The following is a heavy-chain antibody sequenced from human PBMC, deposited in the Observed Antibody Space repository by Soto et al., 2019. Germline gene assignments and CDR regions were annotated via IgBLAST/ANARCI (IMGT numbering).Heavy chain of an antibody. CDR1: GGSISSGGYS. V-gene: IGHV4-30-2*01. CDR3: ARGVTMVTTFDY. D-gene: IGHD4-17*01. Sequence: SETLSLTCAVSGGSISSGGYSCNWIRQPPGKGLEWIGYIYHSGSTYYNPSLKSRVTISVDRSKNQFSLKLSSVTAADTAVYYCARGVTMVTTFDYWGQGTLVTVSS. CDR2: IYHSGST. J-gene: IGHJ4*02.